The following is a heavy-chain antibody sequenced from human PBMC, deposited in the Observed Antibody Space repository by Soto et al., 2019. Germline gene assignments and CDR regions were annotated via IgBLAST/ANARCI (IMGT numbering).Heavy chain of an antibody. CDR3: AKDEDIVVVVAAKYDAFDI. J-gene: IGHJ3*02. CDR1: GFTLSNYG. D-gene: IGHD2-15*01. CDR2: IWYEGTTK. V-gene: IGHV3-33*03. Sequence: GGSLRLSCVASGFTLSNYGMHWVRQAPGKGLEWIALIWYEGTTKYSTDSMKGRFTISRDKSKNTLYLQMNSLRAEDTAVYYCAKDEDIVVVVAAKYDAFDIWGQGTMVTVSS.